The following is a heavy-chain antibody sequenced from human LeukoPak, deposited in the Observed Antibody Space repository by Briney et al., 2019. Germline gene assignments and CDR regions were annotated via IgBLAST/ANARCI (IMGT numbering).Heavy chain of an antibody. J-gene: IGHJ6*04. Sequence: GGPLRLSCAASGFTFSSYWMHWVRQAPGKGLVWVSRINSVGSSTSYADSVKGRFTISRDNAKNTLYLQMNSLRAEDTAVYYCARDRGSSCLDVWGKGTTVTVSS. CDR1: GFTFSSYW. CDR2: INSVGSST. D-gene: IGHD6-13*01. V-gene: IGHV3-74*01. CDR3: ARDRGSSCLDV.